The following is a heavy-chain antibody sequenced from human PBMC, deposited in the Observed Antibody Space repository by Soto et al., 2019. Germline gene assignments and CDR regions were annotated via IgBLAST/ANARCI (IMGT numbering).Heavy chain of an antibody. V-gene: IGHV3-33*08. J-gene: IGHJ4*02. CDR1: GFTFSGYG. CDR2: ICYDGSNK. D-gene: IGHD1-26*01. CDR3: ARVRYSGSYGYDIDY. Sequence: GETLRLTCAASGFTFSGYGMHWVRQAPGKGLGWVAVICYDGSNKYYADSVKGRVTISRDNSKNTLYLQMSSLSAEDMAVYYCARVRYSGSYGYDIDYWGQGTLVTVSS.